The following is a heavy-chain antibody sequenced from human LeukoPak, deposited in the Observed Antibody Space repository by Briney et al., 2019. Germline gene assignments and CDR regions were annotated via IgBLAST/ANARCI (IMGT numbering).Heavy chain of an antibody. Sequence: GGSLRLSCAASGFTFSHYGIHWVRQAPGKGLEWMALISYDRSNKYYADSVRGRFTISRDNSDNMLFLQMNNLRPEDTAVYYCAKEMPLFNDYDHSGRGYCVDYFDYWGQGTLVTVSS. CDR3: AKEMPLFNDYDHSGRGYCVDYFDY. D-gene: IGHD3-22*01. J-gene: IGHJ4*02. V-gene: IGHV3-30*18. CDR2: ISYDRSNK. CDR1: GFTFSHYG.